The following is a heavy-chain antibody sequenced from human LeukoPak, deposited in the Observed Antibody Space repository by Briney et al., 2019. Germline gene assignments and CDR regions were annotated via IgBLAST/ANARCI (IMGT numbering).Heavy chain of an antibody. D-gene: IGHD2-21*02. CDR2: INPSGGST. V-gene: IGHV1-46*01. Sequence: ASVKVSCKASGYTFTSYYMHWERQAPGQGLEWMGLINPSGGSTSYAQKFQGRVTITADESTSTAYMELSSLRSEDTAVYYCARVRSAYCGGDCYNFDYWGQGTLVTVSS. CDR1: GYTFTSYY. J-gene: IGHJ4*02. CDR3: ARVRSAYCGGDCYNFDY.